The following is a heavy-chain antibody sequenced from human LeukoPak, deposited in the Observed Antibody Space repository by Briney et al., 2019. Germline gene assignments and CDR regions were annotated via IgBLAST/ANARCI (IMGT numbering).Heavy chain of an antibody. D-gene: IGHD3-22*01. CDR3: ARNFDDSGYQYDP. CDR2: IDSSGST. Sequence: SETLSLTCIVSGASIISNHYWAWIRHSPGGGLEWIGSIDSSGSTYFNPSLKSRITIPVDTTKNQFSLNVKSMTAADTAVYFCARNFDDSGYQYDPWGQGTLVTVSS. V-gene: IGHV4-39*01. J-gene: IGHJ5*02. CDR1: GASIISNHY.